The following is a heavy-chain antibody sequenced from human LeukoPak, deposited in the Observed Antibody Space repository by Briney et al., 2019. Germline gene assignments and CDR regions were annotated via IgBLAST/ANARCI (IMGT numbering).Heavy chain of an antibody. Sequence: GGSLRLSCTASGFTFGDYAMSWFRQAPGKGLEWVGFIRSKAYGGTTEYAASVKGRFTISRDDSKSIAYLHQNTVKTADTSVYYCTRQYYDSSGYYSNWGQGTLVTVSS. J-gene: IGHJ4*02. CDR3: TRQYYDSSGYYSN. D-gene: IGHD3-22*01. V-gene: IGHV3-49*03. CDR2: IRSKAYGGTT. CDR1: GFTFGDYA.